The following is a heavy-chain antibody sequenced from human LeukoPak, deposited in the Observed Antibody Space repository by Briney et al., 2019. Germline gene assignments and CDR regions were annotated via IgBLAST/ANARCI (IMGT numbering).Heavy chain of an antibody. J-gene: IGHJ4*02. CDR3: ASDSSGYFFQFDY. CDR2: INPNSGGT. V-gene: IGHV1-2*02. D-gene: IGHD3-22*01. CDR1: GYTYTGYY. Sequence: ASVKVSRKASGYTYTGYYIHWVRQAPGQGLKWMGWINPNSGGTNYAQKFQGRVTMTRDTSINTAYMELSRLRSDDTAVYYCASDSSGYFFQFDYWGQGTLVTVSS.